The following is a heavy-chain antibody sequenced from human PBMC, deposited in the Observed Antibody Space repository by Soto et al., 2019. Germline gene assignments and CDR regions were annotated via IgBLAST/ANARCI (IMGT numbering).Heavy chain of an antibody. V-gene: IGHV1-2*02. D-gene: IGHD3-10*01. CDR3: ARRSSTYLNEIIYDP. CDR1: RYTFTSYD. Sequence: QVQLVQSGAEVKRPGASVRVSCRASRYTFTSYDIYWVRQAPGQGLEWMGCIKTDSGDTDYAQNFQGRVTMTRDTSINTAYMELNNLVSDDTAVYYCARRSSTYLNEIIYDPWGQGTLVTVSS. J-gene: IGHJ5*02. CDR2: IKTDSGDT.